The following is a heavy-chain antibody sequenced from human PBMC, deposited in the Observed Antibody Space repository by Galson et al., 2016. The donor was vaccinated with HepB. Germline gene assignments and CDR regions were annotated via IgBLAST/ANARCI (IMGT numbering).Heavy chain of an antibody. J-gene: IGHJ4*02. Sequence: SLRLSCADSGFTFSTYAMNWVRQAPGKGLEWVSSISDNGGRTYYTDSVMGRFTISRDIGKNTVYLQMNGLRAEDTAVYYCAKDGWTAGRPFDSWGQGTLVTVSS. V-gene: IGHV3-23*01. CDR3: AKDGWTAGRPFDS. CDR2: ISDNGGRT. D-gene: IGHD6-6*01. CDR1: GFTFSTYA.